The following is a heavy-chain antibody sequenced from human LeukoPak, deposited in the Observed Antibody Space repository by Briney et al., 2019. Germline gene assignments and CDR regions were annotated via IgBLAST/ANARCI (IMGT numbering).Heavy chain of an antibody. CDR3: ARVGVKRDYVGVYYFDY. CDR1: GGSISSGGYY. D-gene: IGHD4-17*01. J-gene: IGHJ4*02. V-gene: IGHV4-31*03. Sequence: SQTLSLTCTVSGGSISSGGYYWSWIRQHPGKGLEWIGYIYYSGSTYYNPSLKSRVTISVDTSKNQFSLKLSSVTAADTAVYYCARVGVKRDYVGVYYFDYWGQGTLVTVSS. CDR2: IYYSGST.